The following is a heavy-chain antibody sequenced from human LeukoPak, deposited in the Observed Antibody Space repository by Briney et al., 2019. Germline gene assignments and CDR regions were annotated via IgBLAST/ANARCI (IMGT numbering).Heavy chain of an antibody. CDR1: GFTFSSYA. V-gene: IGHV3-23*01. CDR3: AKGVSGYAFDI. J-gene: IGHJ3*02. Sequence: GGSLRRSCAASGFTFSSYAMSWVRQAPGKGLEWISGISGSGGSTYYADSVKGRFTISRDNSKNTLNLQMNSLRAEDTAVYYCAKGVSGYAFDIWGQGTMVTVSS. D-gene: IGHD6-25*01. CDR2: ISGSGGST.